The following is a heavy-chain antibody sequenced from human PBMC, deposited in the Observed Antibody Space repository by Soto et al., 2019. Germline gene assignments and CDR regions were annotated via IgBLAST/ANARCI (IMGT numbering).Heavy chain of an antibody. Sequence: ASVKVSCKASGYTFTGYYMHWVRQAPGQGLEWMGWINPNSGGSNYAQKFQGRVTMTRDTSISTAYMELSRLRSDDTAVYYCAXDHGGNWNDGHDDAFDIWGQGTMVTVSS. V-gene: IGHV1-2*02. CDR1: GYTFTGYY. CDR2: INPNSGGS. J-gene: IGHJ3*02. CDR3: AXDHGGNWNDGHDDAFDI. D-gene: IGHD1-1*01.